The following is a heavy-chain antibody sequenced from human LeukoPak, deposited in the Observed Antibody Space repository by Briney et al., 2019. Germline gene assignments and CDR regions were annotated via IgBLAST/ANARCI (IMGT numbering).Heavy chain of an antibody. CDR2: ISSSSSTI. V-gene: IGHV3-48*01. CDR1: GFTFSSYS. Sequence: GGSLRLSCAASGFTFSSYSMNWVRQAPGKGLEWVSYISSSSSTIYYADSVKGRFTISRDNAKNSLYLQMNSLRAEDTAVYYCAREPRSSSSWIPALDYYYGMDVWGQGTTVTVSS. J-gene: IGHJ6*02. D-gene: IGHD6-13*01. CDR3: AREPRSSSSWIPALDYYYGMDV.